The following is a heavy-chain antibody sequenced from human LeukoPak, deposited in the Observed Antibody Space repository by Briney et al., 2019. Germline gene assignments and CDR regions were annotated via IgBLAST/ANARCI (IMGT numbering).Heavy chain of an antibody. CDR2: INHSGST. J-gene: IGHJ5*02. CDR1: GGSFSGYY. CDR3: ARRLLGDSKKFDP. D-gene: IGHD3-22*01. V-gene: IGHV4-34*01. Sequence: SETLSFTCAVYGGSFSGYYWSWIRQPPGKGLEWIGEINHSGSTNYNPSLKSRVTISVDTSKNQFSLKLSSATAADTAVYYCARRLLGDSKKFDPWGQGTLVTVSS.